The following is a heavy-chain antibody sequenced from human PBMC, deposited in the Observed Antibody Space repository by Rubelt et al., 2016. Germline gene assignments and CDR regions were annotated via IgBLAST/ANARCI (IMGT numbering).Heavy chain of an antibody. D-gene: IGHD6-19*01. J-gene: IGHJ4*02. Sequence: QAPGRGLEWVFAVSGGGGRTYYPDSVRGRFTISRDNSKNTLYLQMNSLRAEDTAVYYCAKETASSGWEPFDHWGQGTLVTVSS. CDR2: VSGGGGRT. CDR3: AKETASSGWEPFDH. V-gene: IGHV3-23*01.